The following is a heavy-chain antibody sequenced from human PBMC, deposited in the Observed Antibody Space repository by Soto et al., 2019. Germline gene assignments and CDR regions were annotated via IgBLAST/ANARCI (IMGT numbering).Heavy chain of an antibody. CDR1: GGTFSSYA. V-gene: IGHV1-69*13. CDR2: IIPIFGTA. Sequence: ASVKVSCKASGGTFSSYAISWVRQAPGQGLEWMGGIIPIFGTANYAQKFQGRVTITADESTSTAYMELSSLRSEDTAVYYCARDSPRYYDIATSDYWGQGTLVTVSS. D-gene: IGHD3-9*01. J-gene: IGHJ4*02. CDR3: ARDSPRYYDIATSDY.